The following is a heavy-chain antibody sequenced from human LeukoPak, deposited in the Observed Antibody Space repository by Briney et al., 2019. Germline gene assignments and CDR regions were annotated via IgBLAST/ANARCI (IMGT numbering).Heavy chain of an antibody. CDR3: ARTDYTQSFDY. J-gene: IGHJ4*02. Sequence: KFQGRVSITRDTSASTAYMELSSLRSEDTATYYCARTDYTQSFDYWGQGTLVTVSS. V-gene: IGHV1-3*01. D-gene: IGHD4-11*01.